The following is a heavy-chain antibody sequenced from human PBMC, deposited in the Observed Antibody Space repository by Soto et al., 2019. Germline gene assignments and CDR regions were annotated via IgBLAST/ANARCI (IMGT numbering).Heavy chain of an antibody. J-gene: IGHJ4*02. D-gene: IGHD3-22*01. CDR1: GFTFSSYG. CDR3: AKNRRYYDSSGCYDY. Sequence: LRLSCAASGFTFSSYGMHWVRQAPGKGLEWVAVISYDGSNKYYADSVKGRFTISRDNSKNTLYLQMNSLRAEDTAVYYCAKNRRYYDSSGCYDYWGQGTLVTVSS. V-gene: IGHV3-30*18. CDR2: ISYDGSNK.